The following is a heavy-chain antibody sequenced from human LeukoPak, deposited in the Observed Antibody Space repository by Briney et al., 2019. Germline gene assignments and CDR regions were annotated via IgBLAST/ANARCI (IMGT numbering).Heavy chain of an antibody. CDR2: ISSDGGST. CDR3: ARAGLYSGAYYNDY. D-gene: IGHD1-26*01. J-gene: IGHJ4*02. V-gene: IGHV3-64*01. Sequence: GGSLRLSCAASGFTFSSSAMHWVRQAPGKGLEYVSAISSDGGSTFYGNSVKGRFTISRDNSKSTLYLQMDSLRAEDMAVYYCARAGLYSGAYYNDYWGQGTLVTVSP. CDR1: GFTFSSSA.